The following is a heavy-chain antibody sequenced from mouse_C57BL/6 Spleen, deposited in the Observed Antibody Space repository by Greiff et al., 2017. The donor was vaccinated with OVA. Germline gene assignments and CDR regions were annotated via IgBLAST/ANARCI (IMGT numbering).Heavy chain of an antibody. V-gene: IGHV1-54*01. CDR1: GYAFTNYL. D-gene: IGHD4-1*01. CDR3: ERGGLTGPPTWFAY. Sequence: VQLQQSGAELVRPGTSVKVSCKASGYAFTNYLIEWVKQRPGQGLEWIGVINPGSGGTNYNEKFKGKATLTADKSSSTAYMQLSSLTSEDSAVYFCERGGLTGPPTWFAYWGQGTLVTVSA. CDR2: INPGSGGT. J-gene: IGHJ3*01.